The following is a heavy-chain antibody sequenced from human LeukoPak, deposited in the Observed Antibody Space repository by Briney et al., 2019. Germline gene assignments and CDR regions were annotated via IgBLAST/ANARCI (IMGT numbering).Heavy chain of an antibody. CDR2: IRSKANSYAT. CDR3: TRPSSEVETVTMDV. D-gene: IGHD5-18*01. J-gene: IGHJ6*03. Sequence: PGGSLRLSCAASAFTFSGSAMHWVRQASGKGLEWVGRIRSKANSYATAYAASVKGRFTISRDDSKNTAYLQMNSLKTEDTAVYYCTRPSSEVETVTMDVWGKGTTVTVSS. CDR1: AFTFSGSA. V-gene: IGHV3-73*01.